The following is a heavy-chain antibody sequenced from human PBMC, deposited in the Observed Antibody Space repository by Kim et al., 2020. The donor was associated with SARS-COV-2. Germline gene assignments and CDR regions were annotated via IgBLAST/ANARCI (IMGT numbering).Heavy chain of an antibody. J-gene: IGHJ4*02. CDR3: ARGRDDILTGYCPECPYFDY. D-gene: IGHD3-9*01. V-gene: IGHV4-59*09. Sequence: RVTISVDTSKNQFSLKLSSVTAADTAVYYCARGRDDILTGYCPECPYFDYWGQGTLVTVSS.